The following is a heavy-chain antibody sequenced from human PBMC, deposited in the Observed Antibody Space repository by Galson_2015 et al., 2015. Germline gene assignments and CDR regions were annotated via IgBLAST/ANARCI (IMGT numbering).Heavy chain of an antibody. D-gene: IGHD3-22*01. Sequence: SLRLSCAASGFTVSSNYMSWVRQAPGKGLEWVSVIYSGGSTYYADSVKGRFTISRDNSKNTLYLQMNSLRAEDTAVYYCARGLSDYYDSSGYFDYWGQGTLVTVSS. V-gene: IGHV3-53*01. J-gene: IGHJ4*02. CDR1: GFTVSSNY. CDR2: IYSGGST. CDR3: ARGLSDYYDSSGYFDY.